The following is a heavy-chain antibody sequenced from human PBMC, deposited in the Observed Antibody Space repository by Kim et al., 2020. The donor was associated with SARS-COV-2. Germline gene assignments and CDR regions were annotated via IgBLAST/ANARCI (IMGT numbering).Heavy chain of an antibody. Sequence: DGSNKYYADSVKGRFTISRDNSKNTLYLQMNSLRGEDTAVYYCAKDNMDVWGQGTTVTVSS. CDR2: DGSNK. J-gene: IGHJ6*02. V-gene: IGHV3-30*02. CDR3: AKDNMDV.